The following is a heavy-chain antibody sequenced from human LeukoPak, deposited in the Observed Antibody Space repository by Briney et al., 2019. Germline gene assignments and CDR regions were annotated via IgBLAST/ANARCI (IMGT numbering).Heavy chain of an antibody. Sequence: RASVKVSCKASGYSFTSYGITWVRQAPGQGLEWMGWINPYNGNTNYAQKLQGRVTMTTDTSTSTAHMDLRSLRSDDTAVYYCARERSGWFFSNWGQGTLVTVSS. CDR2: INPYNGNT. CDR3: ARERSGWFFSN. D-gene: IGHD6-19*01. J-gene: IGHJ4*02. CDR1: GYSFTSYG. V-gene: IGHV1-18*01.